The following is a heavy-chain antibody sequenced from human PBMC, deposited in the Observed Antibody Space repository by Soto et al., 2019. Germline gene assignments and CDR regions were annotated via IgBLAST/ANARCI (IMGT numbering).Heavy chain of an antibody. CDR2: INKSGST. Sequence: SETLSLTCAVYGGSFSGYYWSWIRQPPGKGLAWIGEINKSGSTNYNPSLKSRVTISVDTSKNQFSLKLSSGTAADTAGYYCARGSSNLPDYWGQGTLVTVSS. D-gene: IGHD4-4*01. V-gene: IGHV4-34*01. J-gene: IGHJ4*02. CDR3: ARGSSNLPDY. CDR1: GGSFSGYY.